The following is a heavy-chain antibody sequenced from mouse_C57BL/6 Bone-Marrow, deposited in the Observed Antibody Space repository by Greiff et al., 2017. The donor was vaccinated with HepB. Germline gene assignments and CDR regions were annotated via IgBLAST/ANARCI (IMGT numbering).Heavy chain of an antibody. J-gene: IGHJ4*01. CDR3: ARDGYYGLMDY. Sequence: EVMLVESGGGLVQSGRSLRLSCATSGFTFSDFYMEWVRQAPGKGLEWIAASRNKANDYTTEYSASVKGRFIVSRDTSQSILYLQMNALRAEDTAIYYCARDGYYGLMDYWGQGTSVTVSS. D-gene: IGHD1-2*01. CDR1: GFTFSDFY. V-gene: IGHV7-1*01. CDR2: SRNKANDYTT.